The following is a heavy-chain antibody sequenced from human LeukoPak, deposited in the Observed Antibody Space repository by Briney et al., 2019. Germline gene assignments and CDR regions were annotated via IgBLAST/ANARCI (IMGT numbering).Heavy chain of an antibody. D-gene: IGHD6-13*01. CDR1: GSTFTSYW. V-gene: IGHV5-51*01. J-gene: IGHJ4*02. CDR3: ARHPQGEEQQADY. CDR2: IYPGDSDT. Sequence: GESLKISCKGSGSTFTSYWIGWARPMPGKGLEWMGIIYPGDSDTRYSPSFQGQVTISADKSISTAYLQWSSLKASDTAMYYCARHPQGEEQQADYWGQGTLVTVSS.